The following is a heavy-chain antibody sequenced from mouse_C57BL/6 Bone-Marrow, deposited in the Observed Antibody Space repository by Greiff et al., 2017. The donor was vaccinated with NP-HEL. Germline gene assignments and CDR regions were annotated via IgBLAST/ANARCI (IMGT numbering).Heavy chain of an antibody. Sequence: EVQVVESGGGLVKPGGSLKLSCAASGFTFSSYAMSWVRQTPEKRLEWVATISDGGSYTYYPDNVKGRFTISRDNAKNNLYLQMSHLKSEDTAMYYCAGSNYYFDYWGQGTTLTVSS. D-gene: IGHD2-5*01. CDR1: GFTFSSYA. J-gene: IGHJ2*01. CDR3: AGSNYYFDY. V-gene: IGHV5-4*01. CDR2: ISDGGSYT.